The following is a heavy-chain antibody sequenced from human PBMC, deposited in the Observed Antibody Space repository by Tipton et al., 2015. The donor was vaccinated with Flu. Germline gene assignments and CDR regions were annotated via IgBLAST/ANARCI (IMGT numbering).Heavy chain of an antibody. Sequence: SLRLSCAASGFTFEDYAMHWVRQAPGKGLEWVSVISWNSDTIDYADSVKGRFTISRDNAKNSLYLQMNSLRTEDTALYFCAKAPGGLTLYYFDYWGQGPLVTVSS. CDR2: ISWNSDTI. CDR1: GFTFEDYA. CDR3: AKAPGGLTLYYFDY. D-gene: IGHD3-16*01. J-gene: IGHJ4*02. V-gene: IGHV3-9*01.